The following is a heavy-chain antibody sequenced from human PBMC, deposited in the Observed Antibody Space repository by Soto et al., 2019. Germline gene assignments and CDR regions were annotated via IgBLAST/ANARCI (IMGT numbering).Heavy chain of an antibody. CDR3: VRDGSIAVRERDWFDP. J-gene: IGHJ5*02. D-gene: IGHD6-6*01. Sequence: SETLSLTFTVSGGSISNYYWSCIRQPPGKVLEWIGYINYSWSTTYRRSINSRVTTSVDTSKNLSYMKLSAVTAADTAVYYFVRDGSIAVRERDWFDPCGQGTLVT. CDR2: INYSWST. V-gene: IGHV4-59*01. CDR1: GGSISNYY.